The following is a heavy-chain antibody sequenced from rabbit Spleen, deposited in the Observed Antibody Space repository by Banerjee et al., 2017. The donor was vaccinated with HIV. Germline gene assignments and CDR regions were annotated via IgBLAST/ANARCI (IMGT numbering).Heavy chain of an antibody. CDR1: GFDFSSSYD. V-gene: IGHV1S40*01. D-gene: IGHD8-1*01. J-gene: IGHJ6*01. CDR3: ARDTGTSFSSYGMDL. CDR2: IYTGNYKT. Sequence: QSLEESGGGLVKPGASLTLTCTASGFDFSSSYDMCWVRQAPGKGLEWIGCIYTGNYKTYYASWAKGRFTISKTSSTTVTLQMTSLTVADTATYFCARDTGTSFSSYGMDLWGPGTLVTVS.